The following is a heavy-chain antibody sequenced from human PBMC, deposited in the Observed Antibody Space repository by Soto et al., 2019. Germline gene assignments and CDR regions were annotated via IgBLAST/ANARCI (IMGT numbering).Heavy chain of an antibody. J-gene: IGHJ6*02. Sequence: EVQLVESGGGLVQPGRSLRLSCAASGFSFEDYAMHWVRHAPGKGLELVSGIAWNSDIIGYAVSVQGRFTISSDNGKNSLYLQMNSLRPEDTALYYCAKDNYGSAIYGMDVWGQGTTVTVSS. CDR1: GFSFEDYA. V-gene: IGHV3-9*01. CDR2: IAWNSDII. CDR3: AKDNYGSAIYGMDV. D-gene: IGHD3-10*01.